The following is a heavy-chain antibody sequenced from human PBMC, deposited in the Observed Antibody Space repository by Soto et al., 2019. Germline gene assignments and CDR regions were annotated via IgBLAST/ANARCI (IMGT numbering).Heavy chain of an antibody. D-gene: IGHD5-18*01. CDR2: IPSDGTTK. J-gene: IGHJ4*02. CDR1: GSDLENYV. CDR3: ANDGGGVRYNYNIWGDS. Sequence: PGGSLRLSCVASGSDLENYVIHWVRQAPGEGLEWVAVIPSDGTTKSYIDSVRGRFTISRDNSRSTVFLQMNSLRREDTAMYYCANDGGGVRYNYNIWGDSWGQGPKVTVSS. V-gene: IGHV3-30*02.